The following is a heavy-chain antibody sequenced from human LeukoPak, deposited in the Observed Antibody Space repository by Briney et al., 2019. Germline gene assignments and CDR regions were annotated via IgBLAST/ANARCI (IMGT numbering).Heavy chain of an antibody. CDR3: AREIVGVAESGAFDI. Sequence: KPGGSLRLSCAASGFTFSSYSMNWVRQAPGKGLEWVSSIRSSSSYIYYADSVKGRFTISRDNAKNSLYLQMNSLRAEDTAVYYCAREIVGVAESGAFDIWGQGTMVTVSS. CDR2: IRSSSSYI. J-gene: IGHJ3*02. V-gene: IGHV3-21*01. CDR1: GFTFSSYS. D-gene: IGHD1-26*01.